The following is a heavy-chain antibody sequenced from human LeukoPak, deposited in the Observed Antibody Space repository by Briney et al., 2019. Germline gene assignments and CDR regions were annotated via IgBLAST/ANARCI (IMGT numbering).Heavy chain of an antibody. D-gene: IGHD6-13*01. Sequence: PSETLSLTCTVSGGSISSYYWSWIRQPPGKGLEWIGYIYYSGSTNYNPSLKSRVTISVDTSKNQFSLKLSSVTAADTAVYYCARRINLSSWYTFDDWGQGTLVTVSS. CDR2: IYYSGST. CDR1: GGSISSYY. J-gene: IGHJ4*02. CDR3: ARRINLSSWYTFDD. V-gene: IGHV4-59*08.